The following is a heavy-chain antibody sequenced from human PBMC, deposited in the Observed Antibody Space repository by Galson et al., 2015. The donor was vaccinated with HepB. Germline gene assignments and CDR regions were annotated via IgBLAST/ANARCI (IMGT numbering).Heavy chain of an antibody. CDR1: GFTFSSYA. CDR2: ISGSGGST. Sequence: SLRLSCAASGFTFSSYAMSWVRQAPGKGLEWVSAISGSGGSTYYADSVKGRFTISRDNSKNSVYLQMNSLRAEDTAVYYCARGGAFGFDIWGQGTMVTVSS. CDR3: ARGGAFGFDI. V-gene: IGHV3-23*01. D-gene: IGHD3-16*01. J-gene: IGHJ3*02.